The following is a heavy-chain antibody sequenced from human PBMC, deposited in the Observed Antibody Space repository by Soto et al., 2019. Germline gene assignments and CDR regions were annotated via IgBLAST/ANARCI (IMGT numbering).Heavy chain of an antibody. V-gene: IGHV3-23*01. D-gene: IGHD6-19*01. CDR1: GFTFANYA. Sequence: EVQLSESGGDLIQPGGSLRLSCAASGFTFANYAMGWVRQAPGTGLMWVSAISGHPSDTFYADSVRGRFTISRDNSKDTLYLQMSSLRAEDTAVYYCARDIPGSGWSFDYWGRGALVTVSS. J-gene: IGHJ4*02. CDR2: ISGHPSDT. CDR3: ARDIPGSGWSFDY.